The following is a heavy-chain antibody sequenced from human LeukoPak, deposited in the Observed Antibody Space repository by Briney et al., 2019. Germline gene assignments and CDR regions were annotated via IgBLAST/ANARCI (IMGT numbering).Heavy chain of an antibody. J-gene: IGHJ4*02. CDR3: ANPGSSGYPMYYFDY. Sequence: PGGSLRLSCAASGFTFSSYAMSWVRQAPGKGLEWVSAISGSGGSTYYADSVKGRFTISRDNSKNTLYLQMNSLRAEDTAVYYCANPGSSGYPMYYFDYWGQGTLVTVSS. CDR1: GFTFSSYA. D-gene: IGHD3-22*01. V-gene: IGHV3-23*01. CDR2: ISGSGGST.